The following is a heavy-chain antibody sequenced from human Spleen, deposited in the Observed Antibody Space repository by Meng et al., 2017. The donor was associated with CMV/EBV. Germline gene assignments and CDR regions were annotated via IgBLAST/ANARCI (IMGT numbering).Heavy chain of an antibody. CDR1: GFTFSGAA. J-gene: IGHJ4*02. CDR3: AREGVTYNRNYFDY. V-gene: IGHV3-21*04. D-gene: IGHD1-14*01. CDR2: ISSTSAYI. Sequence: GESLKISCAASGFTFSGAAMHWVRQSPGKGLEWVSCISSTSAYISDADSVKDRFTISRDNTKNLLYLQMHSLRAEDTGTYYCAREGVTYNRNYFDYWGQGALVTVSS.